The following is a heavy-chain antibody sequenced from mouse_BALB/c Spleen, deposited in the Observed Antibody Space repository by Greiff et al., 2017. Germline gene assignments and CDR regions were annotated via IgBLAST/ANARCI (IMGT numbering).Heavy chain of an antibody. V-gene: IGHV14-3*02. J-gene: IGHJ2*01. CDR1: GFNIKDTY. CDR2: IDPANGNT. Sequence: EVQLQQSGAELVKPGASVKLSCTASGFNIKDTYMHWVKQRPEQGLEWIGRIDPANGNTKYDPKFQGKATITADTSSNTAYLQLSSLTSEDTAVYYCARGGDYDNYFDYWGQGTTLTVSS. D-gene: IGHD2-4*01. CDR3: ARGGDYDNYFDY.